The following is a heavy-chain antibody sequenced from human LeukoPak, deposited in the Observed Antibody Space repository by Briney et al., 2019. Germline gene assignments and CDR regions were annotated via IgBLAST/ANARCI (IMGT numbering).Heavy chain of an antibody. V-gene: IGHV4-31*03. CDR3: ARAPYYYGSSGYPVLFDY. Sequence: SETLSLTCTVSGGSISSGGYYWSWIRQHPGKGLEWIGYIYYSGSTYYNPSLKSRVTISVDTSKNQFSLKLSSVTAADTAVYYCARAPYYYGSSGYPVLFDYWGQGTLVTVSS. J-gene: IGHJ4*02. D-gene: IGHD3-22*01. CDR1: GGSISSGGYY. CDR2: IYYSGST.